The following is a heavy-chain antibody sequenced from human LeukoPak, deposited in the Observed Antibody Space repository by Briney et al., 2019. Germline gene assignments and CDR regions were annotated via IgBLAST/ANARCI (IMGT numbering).Heavy chain of an antibody. CDR3: ARGINMVRGVGHYIIDV. Sequence: SETLSLTCTVSTGSIRNYYWSWIRQTAGMGLEWIGRMYPSGSTNYKPSLKSRVTMSVDTSKNQFSLKLSSVTAADTAVYYCARGINMVRGVGHYIIDVWGQGTTVIVSS. CDR2: MYPSGST. CDR1: TGSIRNYY. D-gene: IGHD3-10*01. V-gene: IGHV4-4*07. J-gene: IGHJ6*02.